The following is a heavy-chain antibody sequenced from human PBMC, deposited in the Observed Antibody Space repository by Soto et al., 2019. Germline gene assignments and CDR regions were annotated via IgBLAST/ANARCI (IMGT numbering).Heavy chain of an antibody. CDR1: GYTFTSYY. CDR3: ARDRSGSSWYGDY. V-gene: IGHV1-46*01. J-gene: IGHJ4*02. D-gene: IGHD6-13*01. Sequence: QVQLVQSGAEVKKPGASVKVSCKASGYTFTSYYMHWVRQAPGQGLAWMGIINPSGDSTSYAQKFQGRVTMTRDTSTSKVYMERSSLRSEDTAVYYRARDRSGSSWYGDYWGQGTLVTVSS. CDR2: INPSGDST.